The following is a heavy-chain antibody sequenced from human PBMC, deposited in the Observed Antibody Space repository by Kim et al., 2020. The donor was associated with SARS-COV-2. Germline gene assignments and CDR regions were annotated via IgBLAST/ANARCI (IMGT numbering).Heavy chain of an antibody. CDR1: GFTFSSYW. D-gene: IGHD4-17*01. Sequence: GGSLRLSCAASGFTFSSYWMSWVRQAPGKGLEWVANIKQDGSEKYYVDSVKGRFTISRDNAKNSLYLQMNSLRAEDTAVYYCARDQSIGDYDLQGRSAGYYSGMDVWGQGTTVTVSS. CDR3: ARDQSIGDYDLQGRSAGYYSGMDV. J-gene: IGHJ6*02. V-gene: IGHV3-7*01. CDR2: IKQDGSEK.